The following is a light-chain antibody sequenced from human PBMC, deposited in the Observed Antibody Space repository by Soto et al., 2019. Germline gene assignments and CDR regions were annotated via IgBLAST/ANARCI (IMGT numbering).Light chain of an antibody. V-gene: IGKV3-15*01. CDR2: GAF. CDR3: HQYNNWPPIT. Sequence: EIVMTQSPATLSVSPGERATLSCRASQSVNSNLACYQQKPGHAPRLLIYGAFTSTTGIPARFSDSGSGPEFRLTILSLQSEDFTVYYCHQYNNWPPITFGQGTRLEIK. J-gene: IGKJ5*01. CDR1: QSVNSN.